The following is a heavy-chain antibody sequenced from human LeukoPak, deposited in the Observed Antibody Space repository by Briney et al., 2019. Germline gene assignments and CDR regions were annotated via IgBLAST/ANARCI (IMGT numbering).Heavy chain of an antibody. V-gene: IGHV3-13*04. Sequence: GGSLTLSWPASGFTFSSNDMHWVRQPTGKGLEWVSGIGFGGDTYYSGSVKGRFTISRDNAKNSLYLQTNSLRAGDTAVYYCTRGGRSAPFDYWGQGTLVTVSS. J-gene: IGHJ4*02. D-gene: IGHD1-26*01. CDR3: TRGGRSAPFDY. CDR1: GFTFSSND. CDR2: IGFGGDT.